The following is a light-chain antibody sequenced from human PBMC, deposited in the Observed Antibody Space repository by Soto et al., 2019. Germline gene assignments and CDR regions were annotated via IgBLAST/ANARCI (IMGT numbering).Light chain of an antibody. CDR3: QHYNSYSEA. V-gene: IGKV1-5*03. Sequence: DIQMPQSPSTLSGSVGDRVTITCRASQTISSWLAWYQQKPGKAHKLLIYKASTLKSGVPSRFSGSGSGTEFTLTISSLQPDEFATYYCQHYNSYSEAFGQGTKVDIK. CDR1: QTISSW. CDR2: KAS. J-gene: IGKJ1*01.